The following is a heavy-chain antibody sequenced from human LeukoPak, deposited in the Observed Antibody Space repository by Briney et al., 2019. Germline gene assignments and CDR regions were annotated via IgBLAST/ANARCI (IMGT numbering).Heavy chain of an antibody. CDR1: GFTVSSNY. Sequence: GGSLRLSCAASGFTVSSNYMSWVRQAPGKGLEWVSIIYSGGSTFYADSVKGRFTIPRDNSKNTLYLQMNSLRPEDTAVYFCAKDWGNKFASGSSYLDSWGQGTLVTVSS. D-gene: IGHD3-10*01. CDR3: AKDWGNKFASGSSYLDS. J-gene: IGHJ4*02. V-gene: IGHV3-53*05. CDR2: IYSGGST.